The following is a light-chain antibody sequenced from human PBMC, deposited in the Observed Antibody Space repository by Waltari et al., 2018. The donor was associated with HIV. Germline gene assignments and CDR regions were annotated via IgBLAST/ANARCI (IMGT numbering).Light chain of an antibody. CDR2: EDS. CDR1: QSVST. CDR3: YSTDNSGHHRV. J-gene: IGLJ2*01. Sequence: VLTQSPATLSLSPGERATLSCRASQSVSTYLAWYQQKSGQAPVLVIYEDSKRPSGFPERFSGSSSGTTATLTISGAQVEDEADYYCYSTDNSGHHRVFGTGTKLTVL. V-gene: IGLV3-10*01.